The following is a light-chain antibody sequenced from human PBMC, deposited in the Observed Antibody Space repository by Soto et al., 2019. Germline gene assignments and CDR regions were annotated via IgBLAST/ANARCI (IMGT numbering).Light chain of an antibody. CDR3: QQSYNSPQT. Sequence: DVVMTQTPLSLSVAALQPASISCXSSQSLLHITGETFLFWYLQKPGQSPQLLIYEVSTRVSGVPDRFSGSGSGTDFTLTLSSLQPEDFATYSCQQSYNSPQTFGRGTKVDIK. V-gene: IGKV2-29*01. CDR1: QSLLHITGETF. J-gene: IGKJ1*01. CDR2: EVS.